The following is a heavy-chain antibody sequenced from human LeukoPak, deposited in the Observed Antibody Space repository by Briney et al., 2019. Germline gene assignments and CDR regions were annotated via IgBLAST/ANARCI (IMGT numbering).Heavy chain of an antibody. Sequence: TSETLSLTCTVTGGSISSGEYSWTRLPQHKGKGLMGIGYDCYSETTYYRPSLKSRVTMSVDTSKNQFSLKLSSVTAADTAVYYCASLWPFYSDSSAYYFAHWGQGTLVTVSS. V-gene: IGHV4-31*03. CDR1: GGSISSGEYS. J-gene: IGHJ1*01. CDR3: ASLWPFYSDSSAYYFAH. CDR2: DCYSETT. D-gene: IGHD3-22*01.